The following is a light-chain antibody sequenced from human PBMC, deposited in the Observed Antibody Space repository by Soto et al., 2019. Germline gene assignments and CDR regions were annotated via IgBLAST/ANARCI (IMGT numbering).Light chain of an antibody. V-gene: IGKV1-5*03. CDR2: KAS. J-gene: IGKJ1*01. Sequence: DIQMTQSPSTLSASVGDRVTITCRASQSISSWLAWYQQKPGKAPKLLIYKASSLESGVPSRFSGSGSGTEFTLEISSLQHDDFATYFCQQYNSYSWTFGQGTKVEIK. CDR1: QSISSW. CDR3: QQYNSYSWT.